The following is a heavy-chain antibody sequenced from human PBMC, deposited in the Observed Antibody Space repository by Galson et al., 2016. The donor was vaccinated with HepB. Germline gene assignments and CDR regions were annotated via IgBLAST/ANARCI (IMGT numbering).Heavy chain of an antibody. J-gene: IGHJ4*02. CDR3: ARSGTYYIFDY. CDR2: IYDSGNT. Sequence: ETLSLTCTVSGDSITSYRWSWIRQPPGNGLEWIGYIYDSGNTNYNPSLKSRVTLSVDTSKNRISLKLTSVTAADTAVYYCARSGTYYIFDYWGQGILVTVSS. CDR1: GDSITSYR. V-gene: IGHV4-59*01. D-gene: IGHD3-22*01.